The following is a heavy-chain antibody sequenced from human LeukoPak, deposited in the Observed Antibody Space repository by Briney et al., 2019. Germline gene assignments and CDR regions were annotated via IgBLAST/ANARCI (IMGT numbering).Heavy chain of an antibody. CDR2: IFHSGTT. D-gene: IGHD3-10*01. J-gene: IGHJ6*03. CDR1: GDSITASY. V-gene: IGHV4-59*08. Sequence: PSETLSLTCTVSGDSITASYWSWIGQPPGKGLQWIAYIFHSGTTKYNPSLKTRVTISLDTFKSQFSLRLTSVTATDTAVYYCARHSYFYGSGDMDVWGKGTSVIVSS. CDR3: ARHSYFYGSGDMDV.